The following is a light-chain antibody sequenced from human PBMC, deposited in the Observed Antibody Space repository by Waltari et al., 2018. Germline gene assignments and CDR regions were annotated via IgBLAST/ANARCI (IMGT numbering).Light chain of an antibody. V-gene: IGLV2-14*01. Sequence: QSALTQPASVSGSPGQAIIISCTGTGSEVGGYASVSCYQQYPGKAPRFIIYDLYNRPSGVSNRFSGSKSDNTASLTISGLQAEDESVYYCSSYTSSGVVFGGGTKLTVL. CDR2: DLY. CDR3: SSYTSSGVV. CDR1: GSEVGGYAS. J-gene: IGLJ2*01.